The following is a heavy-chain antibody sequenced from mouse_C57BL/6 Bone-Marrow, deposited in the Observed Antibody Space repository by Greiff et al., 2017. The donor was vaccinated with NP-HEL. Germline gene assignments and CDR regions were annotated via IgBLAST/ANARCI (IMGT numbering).Heavy chain of an antibody. CDR2: IRSKSNNYAT. CDR3: VSGGSSYLYAMDY. Sequence: DVHLVESGGGLVQPKGSLKLSCAASGFSLLSLVEDWCSLKGLEWVARIRSKSNNYATYYADSVKDRFTISRDDSESMLYLQMNNLKTEDTAMYYCVSGGSSYLYAMDYWGQGTSVTVSS. CDR1: GFSLLSLV. V-gene: IGHV10-1*01. J-gene: IGHJ4*01. D-gene: IGHD1-1*01.